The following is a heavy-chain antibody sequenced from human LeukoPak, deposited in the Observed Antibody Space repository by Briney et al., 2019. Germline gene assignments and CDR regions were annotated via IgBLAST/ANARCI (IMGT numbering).Heavy chain of an antibody. CDR2: FYYSGNT. CDR1: GGAISSSSHY. V-gene: IGHV4-39*01. Sequence: PSETLSLTCTVPGGAISSSSHYWGWIRQPPGNSLEWIGSFYYSGNTYYTPSLKSRVTIFVDTSKNQLSLQLTSVTAADTAVYYCARQSRVSYYSGSGTGYFDLWGRGTLVTVSS. CDR3: ARQSRVSYYSGSGTGYFDL. D-gene: IGHD3-10*01. J-gene: IGHJ2*01.